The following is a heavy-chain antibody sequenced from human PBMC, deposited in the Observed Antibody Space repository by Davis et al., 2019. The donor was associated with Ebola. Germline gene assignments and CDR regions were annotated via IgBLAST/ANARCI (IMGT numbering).Heavy chain of an antibody. CDR1: GFSFSNYG. V-gene: IGHV3-30*18. J-gene: IGHJ4*02. CDR3: AKDRGYYFDSSGYYSVGFDS. CDR2: ISYDGSNK. Sequence: GESLKISCTASGFSFSNYGMHWVRQAPGKGLEWVAVISYDGSNKYYVDSVKGRFSISRDNSKNTLYLQMNSLRAEDTAVYYCAKDRGYYFDSSGYYSVGFDSWGQGTLVTVSS. D-gene: IGHD3-22*01.